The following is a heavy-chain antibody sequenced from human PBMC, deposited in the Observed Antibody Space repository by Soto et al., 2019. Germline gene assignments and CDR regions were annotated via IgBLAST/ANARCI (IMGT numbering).Heavy chain of an antibody. D-gene: IGHD2-2*02. CDR3: YIDGY. Sequence: QVQLQESGPGLVKPSETLSLTCTVSGDSMRSSSHYWAWNRQPPGKGLEWIGGFYYGGSPYYNSSLKSRVTMSVDTSKNQFSLNLNSVTAADTAVYYCYIDGYWGQGTLVTVSS. V-gene: IGHV4-39*01. J-gene: IGHJ4*02. CDR1: GDSMRSSSHY. CDR2: FYYGGSP.